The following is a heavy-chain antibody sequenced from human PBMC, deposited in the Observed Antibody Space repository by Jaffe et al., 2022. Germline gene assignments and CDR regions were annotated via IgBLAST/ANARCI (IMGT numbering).Heavy chain of an antibody. V-gene: IGHV2-5*02. CDR2: IYWDDDK. J-gene: IGHJ4*02. CDR1: GFSLSTSGVG. D-gene: IGHD3-10*01. CDR3: AHRAFITDGSGSYYRYYFDY. Sequence: QITLKESGPTLVKPTQTLTLTCTFSGFSLSTSGVGVGWIRQPPGKALEWLALIYWDDDKRYSPSLKSRLTITKDTSKNQVVLTMTNMDPVDTATYYCAHRAFITDGSGSYYRYYFDYWGQGTLVTVSS.